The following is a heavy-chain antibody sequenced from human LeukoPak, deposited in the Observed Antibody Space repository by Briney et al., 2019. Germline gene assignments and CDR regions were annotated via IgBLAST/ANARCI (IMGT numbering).Heavy chain of an antibody. V-gene: IGHV4-39*01. CDR3: ARQGAGYSSSWSAFDY. D-gene: IGHD6-13*01. CDR2: IYYSGST. Sequence: SETLSLTCTVSGGSISSSSYYWGWIRQPPGKGLEWIGSIYYSGSTYYNPSLKSRVTISVDTSKNQFSLKLSSVTAADTAVYYCARQGAGYSSSWSAFDYWGQGTLVTVSS. CDR1: GGSISSSSYY. J-gene: IGHJ4*02.